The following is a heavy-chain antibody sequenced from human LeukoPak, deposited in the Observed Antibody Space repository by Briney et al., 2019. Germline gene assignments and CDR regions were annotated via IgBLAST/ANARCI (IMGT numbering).Heavy chain of an antibody. D-gene: IGHD2-8*02. Sequence: PGGSLRLSCAASGFTFTSYAMHWVRQAPGKGLEWVALISYHGTNKYYADSVKGRFTISSDNSKNTLYLQMNRLRTEDTAVYYCARDPTGGYRHFDFWGQGNLITVSA. J-gene: IGHJ4*02. CDR2: ISYHGTNK. V-gene: IGHV3-30-3*01. CDR3: ARDPTGGYRHFDF. CDR1: GFTFTSYA.